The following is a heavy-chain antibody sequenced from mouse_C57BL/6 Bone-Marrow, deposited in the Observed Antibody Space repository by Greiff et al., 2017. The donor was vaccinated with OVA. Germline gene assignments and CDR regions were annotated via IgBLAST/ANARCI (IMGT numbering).Heavy chain of an antibody. J-gene: IGHJ4*01. D-gene: IGHD1-1*01. V-gene: IGHV1-15*01. CDR1: GYTFTDYE. CDR3: TRETTVVATGAMDY. CDR2: IDPETGGT. Sequence: QFQLQQSGAELVRPGASVTLSCKASGYTFTDYEMHWVKQTPVHGLEWIGAIDPETGGTAYNQKFKGKAILTAAKSSSTAYMELRSLTSEDSAVYYCTRETTVVATGAMDYWGQGTSVTVSS.